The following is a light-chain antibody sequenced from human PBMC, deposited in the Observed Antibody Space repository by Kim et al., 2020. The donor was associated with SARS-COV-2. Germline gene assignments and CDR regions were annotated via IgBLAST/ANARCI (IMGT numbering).Light chain of an antibody. V-gene: IGLV1-44*01. Sequence: QSVLTQPPSASGTPGQRVTISCSGSNSNIGVNTVNWYQQFPGTAPKLLIYRNNQRPSGVPDRFSGSKSGTSASLALSGLLSEDEADYYCATWDDSLNAWVFGGGTKLTV. CDR2: RNN. CDR3: ATWDDSLNAWV. CDR1: NSNIGVNT. J-gene: IGLJ3*02.